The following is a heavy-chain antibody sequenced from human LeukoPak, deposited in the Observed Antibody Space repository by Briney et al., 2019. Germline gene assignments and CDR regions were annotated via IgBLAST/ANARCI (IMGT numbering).Heavy chain of an antibody. V-gene: IGHV3-53*01. CDR2: IYSGGST. J-gene: IGHJ4*02. D-gene: IGHD3-10*01. CDR1: GFTVSSNY. CDR3: AKASGGSGSYYANYFDY. Sequence: PGGSLRLSCAASGFTVSSNYMSWVRQAPGKGLEWVSVIYSGGSTYYADSVKGRFTISRDNSKNTLYLQMNSLRAEDTAVYYCAKASGGSGSYYANYFDYWGQGTLVTVSS.